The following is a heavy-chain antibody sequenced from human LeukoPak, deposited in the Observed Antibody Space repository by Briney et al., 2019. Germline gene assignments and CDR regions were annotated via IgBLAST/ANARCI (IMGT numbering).Heavy chain of an antibody. CDR1: GFTFSSYS. D-gene: IGHD2-15*01. CDR3: ARADDSWDIDY. V-gene: IGHV3-21*01. CDR2: ISSSSSYI. Sequence: GGSLRLSCAASGFTFSSYSMNWVRQAPGKGLEWVSSISSSSSYIYYADSVKGRFTISRDNAKNSLYLQINSLRAEDTAVYYCARADDSWDIDYWGQGTLVTVSS. J-gene: IGHJ4*02.